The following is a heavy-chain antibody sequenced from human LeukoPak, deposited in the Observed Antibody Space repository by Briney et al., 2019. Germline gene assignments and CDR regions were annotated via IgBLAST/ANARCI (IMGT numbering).Heavy chain of an antibody. CDR2: ISGSTKYI. J-gene: IGHJ4*02. Sequence: GGSLRLSCAASGFTFSTYTMNWVRQAPGKGLEWVSSISGSTKYIYYADSLKGRFTISRDNAKNSLFLQMNSLRAEDTAVYYCATGNFGGNGYWGQGTLVTVSS. CDR1: GFTFSTYT. D-gene: IGHD4-23*01. V-gene: IGHV3-21*01. CDR3: ATGNFGGNGY.